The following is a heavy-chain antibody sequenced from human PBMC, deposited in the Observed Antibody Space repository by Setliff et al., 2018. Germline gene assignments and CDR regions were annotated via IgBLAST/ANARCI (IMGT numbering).Heavy chain of an antibody. CDR3: ARDKGYCSGGSCSDDYYYYYYYMDV. V-gene: IGHV1-69*13. J-gene: IGHJ6*03. CDR1: GGTFSSYA. CDR2: TIPIFGTA. D-gene: IGHD2-15*01. Sequence: SVKVSCKASGGTFSSYAISWVRQAPGQGLEWMGGTIPIFGTANYAQKFQGRVTITADESTSTAYMELSSLRSEDTAVYYCARDKGYCSGGSCSDDYYYYYYYMDVWGKGTTVTVSS.